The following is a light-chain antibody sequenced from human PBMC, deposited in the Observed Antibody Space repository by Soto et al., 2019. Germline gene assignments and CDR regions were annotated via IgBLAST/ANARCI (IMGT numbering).Light chain of an antibody. V-gene: IGKV3-20*01. J-gene: IGKJ4*01. CDR3: QQYGSSPDT. CDR2: GAS. Sequence: EIVLTQSPGTLSLSPGERATLSCRASQSVSSSYLAWYQQTPGQAPRLLIYGASSRATGIPDRFSGSGSGTDFTLTISRLEPEDFGVYYCQQYGSSPDTFGGGTKVEIK. CDR1: QSVSSSY.